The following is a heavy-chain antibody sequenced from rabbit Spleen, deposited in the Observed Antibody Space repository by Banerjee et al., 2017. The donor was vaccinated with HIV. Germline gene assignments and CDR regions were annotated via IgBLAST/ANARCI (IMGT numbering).Heavy chain of an antibody. D-gene: IGHD8-1*01. V-gene: IGHV1S40*01. CDR2: IAGGSSGFT. Sequence: QSLEESGGDLVKPGASLTLTCTASGFSFSSSDYMCWVRQAPGKGLEWISCIAGGSSGFTYSATWAKGRFTISKTSSTTVTLHMTSLTVADRATYFCARDTGSSFSSYGMDLWGQGTLVTVS. J-gene: IGHJ6*01. CDR1: GFSFSSSDY. CDR3: ARDTGSSFSSYGMDL.